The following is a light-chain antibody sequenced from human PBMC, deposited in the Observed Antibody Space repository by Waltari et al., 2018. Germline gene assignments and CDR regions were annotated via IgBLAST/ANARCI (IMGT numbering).Light chain of an antibody. CDR1: QGVSSY. CDR2: DTS. J-gene: IGKJ1*01. V-gene: IGKV3D-11*01. CDR3: QQRSTWPWT. Sequence: EIVLTQSPATLSLSPGERATLSCRASQGVSSYLAWYQQKPGQAPSLLIYDTSNRATGIPARFSGSGPGPDFTLTISSLEPEDFAVYYCQQRSTWPWTFGQGTKVEIK.